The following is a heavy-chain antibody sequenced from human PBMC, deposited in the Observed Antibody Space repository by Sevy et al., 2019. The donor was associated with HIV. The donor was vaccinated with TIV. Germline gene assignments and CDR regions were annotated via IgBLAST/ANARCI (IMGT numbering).Heavy chain of an antibody. CDR3: ARDTNYYDSSGYYPDAFDI. V-gene: IGHV3-21*01. CDR2: ISSSSSYI. Sequence: GGSLRLSCAASGFTFSSYSMNWVRQAPGKGLEWVSSISSSSSYIYYADSVKGRFTISRDNAKNSQYLQMNSLRAEDTAAYYCARDTNYYDSSGYYPDAFDIWGQGTMVTVSS. D-gene: IGHD3-22*01. CDR1: GFTFSSYS. J-gene: IGHJ3*02.